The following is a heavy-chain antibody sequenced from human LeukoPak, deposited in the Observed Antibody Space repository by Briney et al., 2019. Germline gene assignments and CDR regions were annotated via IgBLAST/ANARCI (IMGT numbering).Heavy chain of an antibody. J-gene: IGHJ3*01. CDR1: SFTVSSEG. D-gene: IGHD3-3*01. CDR2: ISGDCRDI. Sequence: GGSLRLSCAAWSFTVSSEGMSVVRQAQGRGLGWVSAISGDCRDIFYADAVKGRFTISRDNSKNTLSLQMNSLRDEDTALYYCAIHGGGTIRIEAFDVWGQGTMVTISS. CDR3: AIHGGGTIRIEAFDV. V-gene: IGHV3-23*01.